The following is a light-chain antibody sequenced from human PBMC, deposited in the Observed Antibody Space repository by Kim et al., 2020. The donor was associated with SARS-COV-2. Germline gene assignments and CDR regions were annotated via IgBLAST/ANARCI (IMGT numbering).Light chain of an antibody. CDR3: QQYNSYWT. CDR1: QSIKNW. Sequence: DRVTITCRASQSIKNWLAWYQQKPGKAPKVLIYDASSLESGVPSRFSGSGSGTDFTLTISSLQPEDFATYYCQQYNSYWTFGQGTKV. V-gene: IGKV1-5*01. J-gene: IGKJ1*01. CDR2: DAS.